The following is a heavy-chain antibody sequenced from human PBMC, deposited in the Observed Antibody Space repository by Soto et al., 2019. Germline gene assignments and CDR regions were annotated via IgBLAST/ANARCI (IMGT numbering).Heavy chain of an antibody. CDR1: GFSLNTAGVG. D-gene: IGHD1-26*01. J-gene: IGHJ4*02. CDR2: IYWDDDK. V-gene: IGHV2-5*02. CDR3: VYTGESIRSGNYYFDS. Sequence: SGPTLVNPTQTLTLTCTFSGFSLNTAGVGVGWIRLPPGKALEWLALIYWDDDKRYSPALKSRLTITKDTSKNQVVLIMTNMDPVDTAKYYSVYTGESIRSGNYYFDSWGQGTLVTSPQ.